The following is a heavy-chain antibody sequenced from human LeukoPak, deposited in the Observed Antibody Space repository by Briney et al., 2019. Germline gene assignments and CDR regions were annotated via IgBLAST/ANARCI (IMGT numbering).Heavy chain of an antibody. V-gene: IGHV3-23*01. CDR1: GGSFSGYY. Sequence: ETLSLTCAVYGGSFSGYYWSWIRQAPGKGLEWISAISGSGGSTYYADSVKGRFTISRDNSKNTLYLQMNSLRAEDTAVYYCAKSDHLNDYWGQGTLVTVSS. CDR3: AKSDHLNDY. J-gene: IGHJ4*02. CDR2: ISGSGGST. D-gene: IGHD1-14*01.